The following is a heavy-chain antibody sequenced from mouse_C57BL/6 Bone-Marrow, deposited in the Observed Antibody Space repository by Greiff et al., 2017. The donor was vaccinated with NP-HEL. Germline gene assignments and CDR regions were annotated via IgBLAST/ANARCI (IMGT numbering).Heavy chain of an antibody. D-gene: IGHD3-1*01. CDR2: ISDGGSYT. J-gene: IGHJ3*01. CDR3: ARDRDY. V-gene: IGHV5-4*01. CDR1: GFTFSSYA. Sequence: EVKLVESGGGLVKPGGSLKLSCAASGFTFSSYAMSWVRQTPEKRLEWVATISDGGSYTYYPDNVKGRFTISRDNAKNNLYLQMSHLKSEDTAMYYGARDRDYWGQGTLVTVSA.